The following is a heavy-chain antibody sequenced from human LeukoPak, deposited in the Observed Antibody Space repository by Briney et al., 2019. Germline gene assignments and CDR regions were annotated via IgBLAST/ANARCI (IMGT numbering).Heavy chain of an antibody. Sequence: GGSLRLSCAVSGLTTRNSWMSWVRQAPGKGLEWVASITSPVGHIYYAGSLKGRITISRDNAKSSLYLQMNSLRAEDTAVYYCATDGQSSGWYGFDYWGHGTLVTVSS. J-gene: IGHJ4*01. D-gene: IGHD6-19*01. CDR3: ATDGQSSGWYGFDY. V-gene: IGHV3-21*01. CDR1: GLTTRNSW. CDR2: ITSPVGHI.